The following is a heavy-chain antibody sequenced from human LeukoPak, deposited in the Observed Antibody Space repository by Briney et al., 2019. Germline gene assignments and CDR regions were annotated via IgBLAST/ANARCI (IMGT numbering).Heavy chain of an antibody. V-gene: IGHV1-8*01. CDR3: ARVAQHRYYYDSSAYRYYFDY. CDR1: GYTFTSYD. J-gene: IGHJ4*02. D-gene: IGHD3-22*01. CDR2: MNPNSGNT. Sequence: GASVKVSCKASGYTFTSYDINWVRQATGQGLEWMGWMNPNSGNTGYAQKFQGRVTMTRNTSISTAYMELSSLRSEDTAVYYCARVAQHRYYYDSSAYRYYFDYWGQGTLVTVSS.